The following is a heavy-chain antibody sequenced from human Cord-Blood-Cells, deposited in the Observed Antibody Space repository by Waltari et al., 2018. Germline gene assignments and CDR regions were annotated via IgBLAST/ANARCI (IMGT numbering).Heavy chain of an antibody. J-gene: IGHJ3*02. CDR3: ARDQGGSSSWYDAFDI. CDR2: IYTSGGP. V-gene: IGHV4-61*09. CDR1: GGSISSGSYY. D-gene: IGHD6-13*01. Sequence: QVQLQESGPGLVKPSQTLSLTCTVSGGSISSGSYYWSWIRQPAGKGLEGIGYIYTSGGPNYNPSRMSRVTISVDTSKNQFSRKLSSVTAADTAVYYCARDQGGSSSWYDAFDIWGQGTMVTVSS.